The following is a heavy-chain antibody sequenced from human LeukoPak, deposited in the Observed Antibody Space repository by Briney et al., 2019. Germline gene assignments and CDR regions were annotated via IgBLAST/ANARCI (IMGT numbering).Heavy chain of an antibody. J-gene: IGHJ4*02. CDR1: GFKFSSYS. D-gene: IGHD1-26*01. Sequence: PGGSLRLSCAASGFKFSSYSMKWVRQAPGKGLEWVSFISSSSSYIYYADSLKGRFTISRDNAKNSLYLQMNSLRAEDTAVYYCARDIVFSGSYQPDYWGQGTLVTVSS. CDR3: ARDIVFSGSYQPDY. V-gene: IGHV3-21*01. CDR2: ISSSSSYI.